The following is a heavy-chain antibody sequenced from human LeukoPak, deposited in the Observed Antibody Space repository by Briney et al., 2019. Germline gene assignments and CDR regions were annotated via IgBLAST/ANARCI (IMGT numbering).Heavy chain of an antibody. Sequence: PGGSLRLSCAASGFTFSSYWMHWVRQAPGKGLVWVSRINSDGSSTSYADSVKGRFTISRDNAKNTLYLQMNSLRAEDTAVYYCARTKGYCSSSSCYGTGGIPYDYWGQGTLVTVSS. D-gene: IGHD2-2*01. J-gene: IGHJ4*02. CDR3: ARTKGYCSSSSCYGTGGIPYDY. CDR2: INSDGSST. V-gene: IGHV3-74*01. CDR1: GFTFSSYW.